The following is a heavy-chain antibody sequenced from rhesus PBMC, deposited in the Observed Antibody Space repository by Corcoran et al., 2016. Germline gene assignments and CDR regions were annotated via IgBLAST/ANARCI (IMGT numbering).Heavy chain of an antibody. V-gene: IGHV1-111*02. CDR1: GYTFTDYY. Sequence: EVQLVQSGAEMKKPGASVKISCKASGYTFTDYYLHWVQQAPEKGLEWKGRIDPEDGETIHSQKFQDRVTITADTSTDTAYMELRSLRSEDTAVYYCATRGGWTYFDYWGQGVLVTVSS. CDR2: IDPEDGET. D-gene: IGHD6-37*01. J-gene: IGHJ4*01. CDR3: ATRGGWTYFDY.